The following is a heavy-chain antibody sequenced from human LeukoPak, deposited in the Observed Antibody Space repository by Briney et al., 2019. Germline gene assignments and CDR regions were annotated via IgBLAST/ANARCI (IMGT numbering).Heavy chain of an antibody. CDR1: GCSISSSSYY. CDR3: ARHNVLGMRHPGMDL. D-gene: IGHD4/OR15-4a*01. CDR2: IYYSVST. V-gene: IGHV4-39*01. Sequence: SETLSLTCTVSGCSISSSSYYWGWIRQPPGKGLEWIGSIYYSVSTYYNPSLKSRVTISVDTSKNQFSLKLSSVTAADTTVYYCARHNVLGMRHPGMDLWGQGTTVSVSS. J-gene: IGHJ6*02.